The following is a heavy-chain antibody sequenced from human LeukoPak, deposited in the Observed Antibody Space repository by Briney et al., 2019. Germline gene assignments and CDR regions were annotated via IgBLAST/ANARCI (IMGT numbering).Heavy chain of an antibody. J-gene: IGHJ4*02. CDR3: AKDLGVVVPAAIGY. CDR1: GFTFSSYA. V-gene: IGHV3-23*01. Sequence: GGSLRLSCAASGFTFSSYAMSWARQAPGKGLEWVSAISGSGGSTYYADSVKGRFTISRDNSKNTLYLQMNSLRAEDTAVYYCAKDLGVVVPAAIGYWGQGTLVTVSS. D-gene: IGHD2-2*01. CDR2: ISGSGGST.